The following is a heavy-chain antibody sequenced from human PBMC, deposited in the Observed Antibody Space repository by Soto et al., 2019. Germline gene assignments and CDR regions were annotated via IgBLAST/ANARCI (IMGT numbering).Heavy chain of an antibody. V-gene: IGHV5-10-1*01. D-gene: IGHD3-16*01. CDR2: IDPSDSYT. CDR3: ARLVSNRFYX. J-gene: IGHJ5*02. CDR1: GYSFTNNW. Sequence: GEALKISWKVSGYSFTNNWITWVRQMPGKGMELMGMIDPSDSYTFYRPSFQGHVTFSVDKSINTAYVQWTRLKASDTAMYYCARLVSNRFYXWGQGTLFTVSX.